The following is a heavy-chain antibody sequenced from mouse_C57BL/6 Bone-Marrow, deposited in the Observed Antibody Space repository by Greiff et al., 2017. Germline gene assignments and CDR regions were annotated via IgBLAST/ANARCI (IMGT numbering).Heavy chain of an antibody. CDR1: GYSITSGYY. CDR2: ISYDGSN. D-gene: IGHD1-1*01. J-gene: IGHJ3*01. Sequence: EVKLEESGPGLVKPSQSLSLTCSVTGYSITSGYYWNWIRQFPGNKLEWMGYISYDGSNNYKPSLKNRISITRDTSKNQFFLKLNSVTTEDTATYYCAREGLLRGFAYWGQGTLVTVSA. CDR3: AREGLLRGFAY. V-gene: IGHV3-6*01.